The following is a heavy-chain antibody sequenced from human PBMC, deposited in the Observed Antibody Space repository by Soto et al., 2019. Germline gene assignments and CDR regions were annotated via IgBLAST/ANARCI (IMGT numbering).Heavy chain of an antibody. Sequence: EVQLVESGGGLVQPDRSLRLSCAASGFTFDDYAMHWVRQAPGKGLEWVSGISWNSGSIGYADSVKGRFTISRDNAKNSLYLQMNSLRAEDTALYYCAKSGGSSSSDWDYWGQGTLVTVSS. J-gene: IGHJ4*02. CDR2: ISWNSGSI. V-gene: IGHV3-9*01. D-gene: IGHD6-6*01. CDR3: AKSGGSSSSDWDY. CDR1: GFTFDDYA.